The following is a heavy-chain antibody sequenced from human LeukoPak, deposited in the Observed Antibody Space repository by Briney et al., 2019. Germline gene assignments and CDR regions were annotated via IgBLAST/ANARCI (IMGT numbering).Heavy chain of an antibody. CDR3: ARTFGILTGYYTFGY. J-gene: IGHJ4*02. D-gene: IGHD3-9*01. CDR1: GGSFSSYY. Sequence: KSSETLSLTCTVSGGSFSSYYWSWIRQPAGKGLEWIGRIYTSGSTNYNPSLKSRVTISVDTSKNQFSLKLSSVTAADTAVYYCARTFGILTGYYTFGYWGQGTLVTVSS. CDR2: IYTSGST. V-gene: IGHV4-4*07.